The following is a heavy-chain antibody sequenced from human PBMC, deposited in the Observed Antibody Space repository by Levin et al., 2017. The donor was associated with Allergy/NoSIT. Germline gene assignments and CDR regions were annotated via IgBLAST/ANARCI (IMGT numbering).Heavy chain of an antibody. D-gene: IGHD4-17*01. Sequence: GESLKISCAASGFTFSDYYMSWIRQAPGKGLEWVSYISSSGSTIYYADSVKGRFTISRDNAKNSLYLQMNSLRAEDTAVYYCARETVTPNRYFDYWGQGTLVTVSS. V-gene: IGHV3-11*01. CDR1: GFTFSDYY. CDR3: ARETVTPNRYFDY. J-gene: IGHJ4*02. CDR2: ISSSGSTI.